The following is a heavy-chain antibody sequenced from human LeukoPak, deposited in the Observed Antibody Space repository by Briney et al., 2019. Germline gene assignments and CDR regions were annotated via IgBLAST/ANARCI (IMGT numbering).Heavy chain of an antibody. CDR1: GGSFSGYY. CDR3: ARGLAITIFGVVRRDNWFDP. Sequence: SETLSLTCAVYGGSFSGYYWSWIRQPPGKGLEWIGEINLSGSTNYNPSLKSRVTISVDTSKNQFSLKLSSVTAADTAVYYCARGLAITIFGVVRRDNWFDPWGQGTLVTVSS. CDR2: INLSGST. D-gene: IGHD3-3*01. V-gene: IGHV4-34*01. J-gene: IGHJ5*02.